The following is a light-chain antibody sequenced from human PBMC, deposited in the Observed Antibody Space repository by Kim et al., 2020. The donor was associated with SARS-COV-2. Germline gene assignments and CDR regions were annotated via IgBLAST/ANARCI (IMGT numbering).Light chain of an antibody. J-gene: IGKJ4*01. V-gene: IGKV1-12*01. Sequence: ASVGDRVTITCRASQYVSTWLAWYQQKPGKAPKLLIYGASTLQSGVPLRFSGSGSGTDFTLTISSLKAEDFGTYYCQQTNSFPPLTFGGGTKVDIK. CDR1: QYVSTW. CDR3: QQTNSFPPLT. CDR2: GAS.